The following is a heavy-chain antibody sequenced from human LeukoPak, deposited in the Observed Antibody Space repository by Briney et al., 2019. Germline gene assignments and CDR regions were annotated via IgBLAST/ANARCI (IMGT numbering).Heavy chain of an antibody. CDR3: AKDSDYYGSGSYRDYFDY. CDR2: IRYDGSNK. CDR1: GFTFSSYG. J-gene: IGHJ4*02. V-gene: IGHV3-30*02. Sequence: GGSLRLSCAASGFTFSSYGMHWVRQAPGKGLEWVAFIRYDGSNKYYADSVKGRFTISRDNSKNTLYLQMNSLRAEDTAVYYCAKDSDYYGSGSYRDYFDYWGQGTLVTVSS. D-gene: IGHD3-10*01.